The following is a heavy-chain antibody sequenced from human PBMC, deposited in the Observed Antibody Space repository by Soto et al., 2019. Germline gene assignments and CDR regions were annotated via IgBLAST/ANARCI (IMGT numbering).Heavy chain of an antibody. CDR2: INSDGSST. V-gene: IGHV3-74*01. J-gene: IGHJ6*02. CDR1: GFTFSSYW. CDR3: ARGGGGWLLYYYYGMDV. Sequence: GGSLRLSCAASGFTFSSYWMHWVRQAPGKGLVWVSRINSDGSSTSYADSVKGRFTISRDNAKNTPYLQMNSLRAEDTAVYYCARGGGGWLLYYYYGMDVWGQGTTVTVSS. D-gene: IGHD3-22*01.